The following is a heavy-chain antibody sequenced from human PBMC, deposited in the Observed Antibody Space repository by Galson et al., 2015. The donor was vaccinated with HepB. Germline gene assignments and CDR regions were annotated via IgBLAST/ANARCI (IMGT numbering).Heavy chain of an antibody. Sequence: SLRLSCAASGFTFSSYWMSWVRQAPGKGLEWVANIKQDGSEKYYVDSVKGRFTISRDSARNSLYLQMNSLRAEDTAVYYCARDRGQFEVWWGPNDYWGQGTLVTVSS. CDR3: ARDRGQFEVWWGPNDY. CDR1: GFTFSSYW. D-gene: IGHD1-26*01. CDR2: IKQDGSEK. V-gene: IGHV3-7*03. J-gene: IGHJ4*02.